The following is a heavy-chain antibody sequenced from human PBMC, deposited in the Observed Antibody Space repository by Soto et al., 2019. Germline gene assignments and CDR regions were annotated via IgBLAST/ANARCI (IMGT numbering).Heavy chain of an antibody. V-gene: IGHV1-69*06. CDR3: ARRYGDLFNWFDP. J-gene: IGHJ5*02. Sequence: SVKVCCKASGGTFSSYAISWVRQAPGQGLEWMGGIIPIFGTANYAQKFQGRVTITADKSTSTAYMELSSLRSEDTAVYYCARRYGDLFNWFDPWGQGTLVTVSS. D-gene: IGHD4-17*01. CDR2: IIPIFGTA. CDR1: GGTFSSYA.